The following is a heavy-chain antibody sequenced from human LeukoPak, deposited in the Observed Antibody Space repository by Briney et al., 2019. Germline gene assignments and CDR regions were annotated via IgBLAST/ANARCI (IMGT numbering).Heavy chain of an antibody. V-gene: IGHV3-7*01. Sequence: GGSLRLSCAASGFTFSWYWMSWVRQAPGKGLEWVANIKEDGSIKYYVGSVKGRLTISRDNAKSSVYLQVNSLRAEDTALYYCARIGYSSSSIDYWGQGTLVTVSS. CDR1: GFTFSWYW. D-gene: IGHD6-13*01. CDR2: IKEDGSIK. CDR3: ARIGYSSSSIDY. J-gene: IGHJ4*02.